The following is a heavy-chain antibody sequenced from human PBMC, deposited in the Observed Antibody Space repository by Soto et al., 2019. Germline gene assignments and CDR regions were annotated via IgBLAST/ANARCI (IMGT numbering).Heavy chain of an antibody. V-gene: IGHV3-64D*08. CDR1: GFTFSSYA. J-gene: IGHJ4*02. D-gene: IGHD6-19*01. Sequence: GGSLRLSCSASGFTFSSYAMHWVRQAPGKGLEYVSAISSNGGSTYYADSVKGRFTISRDNSKNTLYLQMSSLRAEDTAVYYCVKSFPGSLEGGSGWYFGGYWGQGTLVTVSS. CDR2: ISSNGGST. CDR3: VKSFPGSLEGGSGWYFGGY.